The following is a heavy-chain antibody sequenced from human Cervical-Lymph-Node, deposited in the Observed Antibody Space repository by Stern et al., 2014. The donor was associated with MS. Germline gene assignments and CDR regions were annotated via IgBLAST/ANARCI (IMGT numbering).Heavy chain of an antibody. CDR3: ARGGHHGMDV. J-gene: IGHJ6*02. Sequence: QVQLVQSGAEVKQPGSSVKVSCKASGGTFHSYTINWVRQAPGQGGLELMGRIIPIHGRADYAQKFQDRVTITADKSTGTAYMELRSLRSEDTAVYYCARGGHHGMDVWGQGTTVTVSS. CDR2: IIPIHGRA. V-gene: IGHV1-69*09. CDR1: GGTFHSYT.